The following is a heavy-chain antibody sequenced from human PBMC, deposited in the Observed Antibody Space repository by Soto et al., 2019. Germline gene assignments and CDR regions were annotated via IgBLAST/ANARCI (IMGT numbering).Heavy chain of an antibody. Sequence: SETLSLTCTVSGDSISTADYYWNWIRQPPGKGLEWIGYIYYSGNTYYIPSLKSRVTISVDTSKNQISLKLNSVAAADTAVYYCARGIYSTSSFFDSWGQGTLVTVSS. D-gene: IGHD6-6*01. CDR2: IYYSGNT. CDR3: ARGIYSTSSFFDS. J-gene: IGHJ4*02. V-gene: IGHV4-30-4*01. CDR1: GDSISTADYY.